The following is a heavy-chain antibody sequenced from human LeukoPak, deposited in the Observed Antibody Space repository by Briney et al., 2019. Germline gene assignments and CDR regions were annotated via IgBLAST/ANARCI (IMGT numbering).Heavy chain of an antibody. Sequence: ASVKVSCKASGYTFTGYYMHWVRQAPGQGLEWMGWINPNSGGTNYAQKFQDRVTMTRDTSISTAYMELSSLRSEDTAVYYCAKADIVGATTIDYWGQGTLVTVSS. J-gene: IGHJ4*02. V-gene: IGHV1-2*02. CDR2: INPNSGGT. D-gene: IGHD1-26*01. CDR3: AKADIVGATTIDY. CDR1: GYTFTGYY.